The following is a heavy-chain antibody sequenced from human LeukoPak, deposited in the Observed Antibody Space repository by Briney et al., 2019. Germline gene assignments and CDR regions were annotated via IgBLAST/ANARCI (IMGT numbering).Heavy chain of an antibody. J-gene: IGHJ6*03. D-gene: IGHD6-13*01. CDR2: ISAYNGNT. V-gene: IGHV1-18*01. Sequence: ASVKVSCKASGYTFTSYGISWVRQAPGQGLEWMGWISAYNGNTNYAQKLQGRVTMTTDTSTSTAYMVLRSLRSDDTAVYYCARVGSLYSSSWYRNYYYYYMDVWGKGTTVTVSS. CDR3: ARVGSLYSSSWYRNYYYYYMDV. CDR1: GYTFTSYG.